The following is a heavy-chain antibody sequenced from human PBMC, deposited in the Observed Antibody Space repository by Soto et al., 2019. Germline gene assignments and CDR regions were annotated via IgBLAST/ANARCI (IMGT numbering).Heavy chain of an antibody. D-gene: IGHD2-15*01. CDR1: GYTFTRYT. V-gene: IGHV1-3*04. CDR2: INTDNGNT. CDR3: ARGIATGQLDP. Sequence: QVQLVQSGAEVKKPGASVKISCKASGYTFTRYTMNWVRQAPGQRLEWMGWINTDNGNTKSSQKFQDRVIITRDTSASTAYMDLSSLRSADTAVYYCARGIATGQLDPWGQGTLVTVSS. J-gene: IGHJ5*02.